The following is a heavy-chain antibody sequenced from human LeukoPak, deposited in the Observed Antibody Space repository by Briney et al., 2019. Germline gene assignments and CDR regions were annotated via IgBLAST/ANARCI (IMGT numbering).Heavy chain of an antibody. CDR1: GFTFSSYE. CDR3: ARVRDGSQDY. D-gene: IGHD5-24*01. V-gene: IGHV3-48*03. CDR2: ISSGGSTI. J-gene: IGHJ4*02. Sequence: PGGSLRLSCAASGFTFSSYEMNWVRQAPGKGLKWVSYISSGGSTIYYADSVKGRFTISRDNAKNSLYLQMNSLRAEDTAVYYCARVRDGSQDYWGQGTLVTVSS.